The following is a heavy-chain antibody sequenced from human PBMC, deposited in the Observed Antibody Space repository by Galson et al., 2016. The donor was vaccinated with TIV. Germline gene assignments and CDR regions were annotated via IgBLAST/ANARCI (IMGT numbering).Heavy chain of an antibody. J-gene: IGHJ3*02. D-gene: IGHD3-22*01. CDR3: ARDHTPSIVVASDAFDI. Sequence: SLRLSCAASGFSFSRHAMHWVRQAPGKGLEWVEMISYDGTNNNYADSVKGRFTISRDNSKNTVFLQMGSLSAEDTAVYYCARDHTPSIVVASDAFDIWGQGTMVAVSS. V-gene: IGHV3-30*15. CDR1: GFSFSRHA. CDR2: ISYDGTNN.